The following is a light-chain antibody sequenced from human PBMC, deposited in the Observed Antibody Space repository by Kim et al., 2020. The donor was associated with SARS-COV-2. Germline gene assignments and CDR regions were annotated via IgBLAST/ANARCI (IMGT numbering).Light chain of an antibody. CDR3: QKYKSYPLT. V-gene: IGKV1-16*01. J-gene: IGKJ1*01. CDR2: SAS. CDR1: QGISNY. Sequence: AYVGDRVTISCRASQGISNYLDWCQQKPGKAPKSLIYSASKLESGVPSRFSGSGSGTDFTLTISSLQPEDFATDYCQKYKSYPLTFGQGTKVYIK.